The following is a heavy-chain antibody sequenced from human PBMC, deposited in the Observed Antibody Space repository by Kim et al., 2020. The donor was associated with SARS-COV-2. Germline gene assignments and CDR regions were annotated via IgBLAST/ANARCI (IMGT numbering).Heavy chain of an antibody. V-gene: IGHV3-30*04. CDR2: MSYDGSKK. D-gene: IGHD3-10*01. Sequence: GGSLRLSCAAFGFSLSCHAMHWVRQAPGKGLEWVAVMSYDGSKKHYADSVKGRFNISRDNSKYTVYLQMNSLRVEDTALYYCARDSVDSGSYLDYWGQVT. CDR3: ARDSVDSGSYLDY. J-gene: IGHJ4*02. CDR1: GFSLSCHA.